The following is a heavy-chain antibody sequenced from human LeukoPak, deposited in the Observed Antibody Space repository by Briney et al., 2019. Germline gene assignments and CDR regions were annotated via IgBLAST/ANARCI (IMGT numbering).Heavy chain of an antibody. Sequence: SETLSLACTVAGGSISSSSYYWGWIRQPPGNGLEWIGRIYDSGSTYYNPSLKSRATISVDTYKNQFSLQLTSVTDADTAVYYCARLGEMATTYFDCWGQGTLVTVSS. CDR3: ARLGEMATTYFDC. CDR2: IYDSGST. V-gene: IGHV4-39*01. J-gene: IGHJ4*02. D-gene: IGHD5-24*01. CDR1: GGSISSSSYY.